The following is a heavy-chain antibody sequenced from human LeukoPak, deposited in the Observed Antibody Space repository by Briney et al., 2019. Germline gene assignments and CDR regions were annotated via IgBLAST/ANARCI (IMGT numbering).Heavy chain of an antibody. CDR3: AKISSYYGSGSYYKGLDV. CDR1: GFTFNSYA. D-gene: IGHD3-10*01. J-gene: IGHJ6*02. Sequence: GGSLRLSCAASGFTFNSYAMHWVRQAPGKGLEWVAVVSYDETNKFYADSVKGRLTISRDNSKNTLYLQMNSLRAEDTAVYYCAKISSYYGSGSYYKGLDVWGQGTTVTVSS. V-gene: IGHV3-30-3*02. CDR2: VSYDETNK.